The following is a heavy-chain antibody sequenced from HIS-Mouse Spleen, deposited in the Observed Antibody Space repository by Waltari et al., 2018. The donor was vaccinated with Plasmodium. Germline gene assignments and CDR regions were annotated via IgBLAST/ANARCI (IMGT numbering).Heavy chain of an antibody. D-gene: IGHD1-26*01. V-gene: IGHV4-34*01. Sequence: QVQLQQWGAGLLKPSETLSLTCAVYGGSFRCYYWSWIRQPPGKGLAWIGEINHSGSTNYNPSLKSRVTISVDTSKNQFSLKLSSVTAADTAVYYCARGGIVGATIDYWGQGTLVTVSS. CDR2: INHSGST. CDR3: ARGGIVGATIDY. J-gene: IGHJ4*02. CDR1: GGSFRCYY.